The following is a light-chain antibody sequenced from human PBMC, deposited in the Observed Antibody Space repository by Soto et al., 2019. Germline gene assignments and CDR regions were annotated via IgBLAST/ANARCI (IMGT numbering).Light chain of an antibody. CDR3: MQALQTPYT. CDR1: QRLLHSNGNSF. J-gene: IGKJ2*01. CDR2: LGF. Sequence: EIVMSQSPPSLTVTPGEPASISCRSSQRLLHSNGNSFLDWYLQKPGQSPQLLIYLGFNRASGVPDWVSGSGAGTDFTLKIIRVEAEDVGVYYCMQALQTPYTFGQRTKVDIK. V-gene: IGKV2-28*01.